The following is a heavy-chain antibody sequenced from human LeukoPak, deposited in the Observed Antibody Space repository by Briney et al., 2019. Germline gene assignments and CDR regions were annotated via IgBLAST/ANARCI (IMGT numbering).Heavy chain of an antibody. CDR2: MNPNSGST. V-gene: IGHV1-8*03. D-gene: IGHD5-12*01. Sequence: GASVKVSCKACVYTFTIYSIYWVRQATGQGLEWMGWMNPNSGSTGYAQKFQGRVTITRNTSISTAYMELSGLRSEDTAVYYCARSRSTGYPYYFEYWGQGTLVTVSS. CDR3: ARSRSTGYPYYFEY. J-gene: IGHJ4*02. CDR1: VYTFTIYS.